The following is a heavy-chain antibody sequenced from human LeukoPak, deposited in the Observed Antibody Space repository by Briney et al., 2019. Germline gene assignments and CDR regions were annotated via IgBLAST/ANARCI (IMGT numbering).Heavy chain of an antibody. CDR2: IIPIFGTA. CDR1: GGTFSSYA. D-gene: IGHD3-9*01. J-gene: IGHJ6*04. Sequence: ASVKVSCKASGGTFSSYAISWVRQAPGQGLEWMGGIIPIFGTANYAQKFQGRVTITADKSTSIAYMELSSLRSEDTAVYYCAREPLDYDILTGYYMLFYYGMDVWGKGTTVTVSS. CDR3: AREPLDYDILTGYYMLFYYGMDV. V-gene: IGHV1-69*06.